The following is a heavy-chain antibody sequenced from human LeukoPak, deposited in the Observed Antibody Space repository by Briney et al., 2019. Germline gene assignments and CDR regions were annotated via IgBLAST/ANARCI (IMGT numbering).Heavy chain of an antibody. CDR1: GYTFTSYG. CDR3: AREKYSSGRPHGNLDY. CDR2: ISAYNGNT. D-gene: IGHD6-19*01. V-gene: IGHV1-18*01. J-gene: IGHJ4*02. Sequence: GASVKVSCKAPGYTFTSYGISWVRQAPGQGLEWMGWISAYNGNTNYAQKLQGRVTMTTDTSTSTAYMELRSLRSDDTAVYYCAREKYSSGRPHGNLDYWGQGTLVTVSS.